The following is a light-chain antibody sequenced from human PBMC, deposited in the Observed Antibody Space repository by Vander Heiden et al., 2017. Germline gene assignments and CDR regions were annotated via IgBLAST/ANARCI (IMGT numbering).Light chain of an antibody. Sequence: DIQMTQSPSSLSASVGDRVTITCRASQSISSYLNWYQQKPGKAPKLLIYAASSLQSGVPSRFSGSGSGTDFTLTISSLQPEDFATYYGQQSYSTPPGTCGQGTKVEIK. CDR2: AAS. CDR3: QQSYSTPPGT. J-gene: IGKJ1*01. V-gene: IGKV1-39*01. CDR1: QSISSY.